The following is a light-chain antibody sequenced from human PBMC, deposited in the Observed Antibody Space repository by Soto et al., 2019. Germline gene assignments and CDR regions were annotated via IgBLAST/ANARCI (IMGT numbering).Light chain of an antibody. Sequence: QSALTQSPSASGSPGQSVTISCTGTSSDVGNYKYVSWYQQHPGKAPKLMIYEVSKRPSGVPDRFSGSKSGNTAYLTGSGLQVEDEADYYCSSYAGSNLWVFGGGTKLTVL. J-gene: IGLJ3*02. V-gene: IGLV2-8*01. CDR1: SSDVGNYKY. CDR2: EVS. CDR3: SSYAGSNLWV.